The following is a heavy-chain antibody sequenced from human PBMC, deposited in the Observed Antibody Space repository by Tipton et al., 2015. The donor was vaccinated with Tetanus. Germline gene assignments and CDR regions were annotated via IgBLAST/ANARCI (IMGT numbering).Heavy chain of an antibody. V-gene: IGHV4-39*01. CDR3: ARQADNWFDP. Sequence: TLSLTCTVSGGPIISGTPYWGWIRQLPGKGLEWIGRIYYSGTTYYNSPLKRRVTISLDTSKNQLSLKMTSVTAADTAVYYCARQADNWFDPWGQGTLVVVSS. CDR2: IYYSGTT. J-gene: IGHJ5*02. CDR1: GGPIISGTPY.